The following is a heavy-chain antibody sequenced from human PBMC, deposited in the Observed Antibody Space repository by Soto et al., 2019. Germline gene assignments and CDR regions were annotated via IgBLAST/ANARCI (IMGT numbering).Heavy chain of an antibody. V-gene: IGHV3-33*01. J-gene: IGHJ6*02. CDR1: GFTFSSYG. D-gene: IGHD1-7*01. CDR2: IWYDGRNK. Sequence: GGSLRLSCAASGFTFSSYGMHWVRQAPGKGLEWVAVIWYDGRNKYYAESVKGRFTISRDNSKNTLNMQMNSLRAEDTAVYYCAREASITGTIDYYHGMDVWGQGTTVTVSS. CDR3: AREASITGTIDYYHGMDV.